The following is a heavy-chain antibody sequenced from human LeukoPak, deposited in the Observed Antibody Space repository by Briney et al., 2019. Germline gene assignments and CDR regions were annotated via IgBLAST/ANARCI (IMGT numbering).Heavy chain of an antibody. V-gene: IGHV4-59*01. D-gene: IGHD6-13*01. CDR2: IYYTGST. J-gene: IGHJ4*02. CDR3: ARGSKAAPGTFDY. Sequence: KTSETLSLTCTVSGVSISSYYWSWIRQPPRKGLEWIGYIYYTGSTDYNPSLKSRVAISVDTSKNQFSLKLSSVTAADTAVYYCARGSKAAPGTFDYWGQGTLVPVSS. CDR1: GVSISSYY.